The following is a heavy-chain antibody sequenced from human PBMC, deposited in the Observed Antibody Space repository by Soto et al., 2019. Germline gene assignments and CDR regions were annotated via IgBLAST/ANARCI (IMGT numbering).Heavy chain of an antibody. D-gene: IGHD1-26*01. CDR2: IYYSEGT. Sequence: QLQLQESGPGLVKPSETLSLTCTGSGGAISISNYYWACIRQPPGQGLEWIGNIYYSEGTYYNPSLKSRVAISVDTSENQVSLKLYSVTAADAAVYYCASAAKWELLFDYWGQGTLVTVSS. V-gene: IGHV4-39*01. J-gene: IGHJ4*02. CDR3: ASAAKWELLFDY. CDR1: GGAISISNYY.